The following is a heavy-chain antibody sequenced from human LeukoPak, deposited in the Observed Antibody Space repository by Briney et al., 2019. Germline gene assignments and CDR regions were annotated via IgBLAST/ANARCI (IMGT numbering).Heavy chain of an antibody. J-gene: IGHJ3*01. D-gene: IGHD2-8*01. V-gene: IGHV3-23*01. Sequence: GGSLRLSCVASGFTFSSTTMGWVRQAPGRGLEWVSNIGGSGESTYYADSVKGRFTISRDNSKNTVFLQMNSLSRDDTAVYYCARRGGSNGWGAFDVWGQGTTITVSS. CDR2: IGGSGEST. CDR1: GFTFSSTT. CDR3: ARRGGSNGWGAFDV.